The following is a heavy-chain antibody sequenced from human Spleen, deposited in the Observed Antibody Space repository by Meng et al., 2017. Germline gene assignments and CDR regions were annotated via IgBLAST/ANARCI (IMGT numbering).Heavy chain of an antibody. CDR1: GFTFRNYA. CDR2: MSGSDGIT. J-gene: IGHJ4*02. CDR3: AKGNLYNILSGYYTWAYDY. V-gene: IGHV3-23*01. Sequence: GGSLRLSCAASGFTFRNYAMSWVRQAPGKGLEWVSTMSGSDGITYYADSVKGRFTISRDNQKNTLYLQMNILRAEDTAVYYCAKGNLYNILSGYYTWAYDYWGQGTLVTVSS. D-gene: IGHD3-9*01.